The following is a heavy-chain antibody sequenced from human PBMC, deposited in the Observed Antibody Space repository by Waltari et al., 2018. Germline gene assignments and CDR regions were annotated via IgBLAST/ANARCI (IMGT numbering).Heavy chain of an antibody. CDR3: ATTGDYYDSSGYRDY. CDR1: GYTLTELS. V-gene: IGHV1-24*01. D-gene: IGHD3-22*01. J-gene: IGHJ4*02. CDR2: FDHEDGDT. Sequence: QVQLVQSGAEVKKPGASVKVSCKVSGYTLTELSMHWVRQAPGKGLEWMGGFDHEDGDTIYAQKFQGRVTMTEDTSTDTAYMELSSLRSEDTAVYYCATTGDYYDSSGYRDYWGQGTLVTVSS.